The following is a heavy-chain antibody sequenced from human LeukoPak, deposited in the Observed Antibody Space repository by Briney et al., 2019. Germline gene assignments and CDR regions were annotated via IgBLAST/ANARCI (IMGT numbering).Heavy chain of an antibody. J-gene: IGHJ4*02. Sequence: SETLSLTCTVSGGSISNSFYYWGWIRQPPGKGLEWIGSINYSGSTYYNPSLKSRVTISLDTSKNQFSLKLSSVTAADTAVYYCAREHADGVVRDWGQGTLVTVSS. D-gene: IGHD6-6*01. CDR3: AREHADGVVRD. V-gene: IGHV4-39*07. CDR1: GGSISNSFYY. CDR2: INYSGST.